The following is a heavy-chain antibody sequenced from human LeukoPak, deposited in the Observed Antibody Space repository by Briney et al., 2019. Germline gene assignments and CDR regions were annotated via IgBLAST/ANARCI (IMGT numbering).Heavy chain of an antibody. CDR3: ARERISGSYYVDY. Sequence: SQTLSLTCTVSGGSISSGGYYWSWIRQPPGKGLEWIGYIYHSGSTYYNPSLKSRVTISVDRSKNQFSLKLSSVTAADTAVYYCARERISGSYYVDYWGQGTLVTVSS. CDR1: GGSISSGGYY. V-gene: IGHV4-30-2*01. J-gene: IGHJ4*02. CDR2: IYHSGST. D-gene: IGHD1-26*01.